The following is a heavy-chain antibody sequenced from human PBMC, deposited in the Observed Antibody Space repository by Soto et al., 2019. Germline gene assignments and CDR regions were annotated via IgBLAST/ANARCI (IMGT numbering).Heavy chain of an antibody. V-gene: IGHV1-69*01. D-gene: IGHD1-26*01. Sequence: QVQLVQSGAEVKKPGSSVKVSCKASGGTFSSYAISWVRQAPGQGLEWMGGIIPIFGTANYAQKFQGRVTITADESTSTAYMELSSLRAEDTAVYYCARARADTLSGRELPAFDIWGQGTMVTVSS. J-gene: IGHJ3*02. CDR1: GGTFSSYA. CDR3: ARARADTLSGRELPAFDI. CDR2: IIPIFGTA.